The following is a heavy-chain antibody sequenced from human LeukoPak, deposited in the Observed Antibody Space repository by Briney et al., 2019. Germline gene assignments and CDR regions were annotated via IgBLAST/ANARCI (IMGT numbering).Heavy chain of an antibody. CDR3: ARGGGSGSYYYYFDY. D-gene: IGHD3-10*01. Sequence: PSETLSLTCTVSGGSISSYYWSWIRQPPGKGLEWIGYIYYSGSTNYNPSLKSRVTISVDTSKNQFSLKLSSVTAADTAVYYCARGGGSGSYYYYFDYWGQGTLVTVSS. J-gene: IGHJ4*02. CDR1: GGSISSYY. CDR2: IYYSGST. V-gene: IGHV4-59*01.